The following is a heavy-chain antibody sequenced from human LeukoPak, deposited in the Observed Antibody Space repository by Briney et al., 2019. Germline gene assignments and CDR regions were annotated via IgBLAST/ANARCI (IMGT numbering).Heavy chain of an antibody. D-gene: IGHD3-10*01. CDR2: ISAYNGNT. V-gene: IGHV1-18*01. J-gene: IGHJ4*02. Sequence: GASVKVSCKASGYTFTSYGISWVRQAPGQGLEWMGWISAYNGNTNYAQKLQGRVTMTTDTSTSTAYMELRSLRSDDTAVYYCARDVIVPARGVIFDYWGQGTLVTVSS. CDR3: ARDVIVPARGVIFDY. CDR1: GYTFTSYG.